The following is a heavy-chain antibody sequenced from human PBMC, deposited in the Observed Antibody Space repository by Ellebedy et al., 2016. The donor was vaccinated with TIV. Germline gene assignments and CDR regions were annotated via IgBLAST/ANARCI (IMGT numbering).Heavy chain of an antibody. CDR1: GGSISSYY. Sequence: SETLSLTCTVSGGSISSYYWSWIRQPPGKGLEWIGYIYYSGSTNYNPSLKSRVTISVDTSKNQFSLKLSSVTAADTAVYYCARAHGRGLTGYYKRDYGMDVWGQGTTVTVSS. V-gene: IGHV4-59*12. CDR3: ARAHGRGLTGYYKRDYGMDV. D-gene: IGHD3-9*01. CDR2: IYYSGST. J-gene: IGHJ6*02.